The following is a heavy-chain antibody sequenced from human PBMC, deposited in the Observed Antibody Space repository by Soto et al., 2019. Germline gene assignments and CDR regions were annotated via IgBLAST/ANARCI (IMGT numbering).Heavy chain of an antibody. V-gene: IGHV4-61*01. CDR1: GGSVSSGSYY. D-gene: IGHD2-2*01. J-gene: IGHJ4*02. CDR2: IYYSGST. CDR3: ARGCSSTSCNAGLDY. Sequence: SETLSLTCTVSGGSVSSGSYYWSWIRQPPGKGLEWIGYIYYSGSTNYNPSLKSRVTISVDTSKNQFSLKLSSVTAADTAVYYCARGCSSTSCNAGLDYWGQGTLVTVSS.